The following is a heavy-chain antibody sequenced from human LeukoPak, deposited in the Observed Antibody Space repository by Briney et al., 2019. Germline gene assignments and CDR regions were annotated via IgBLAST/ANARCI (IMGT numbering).Heavy chain of an antibody. Sequence: GGSLRLSCAASGFTFSIYSMTWVRQAPGKGLEWVSAISGSGGSTYYADSVKGRFTISRDNSKNTLYLQMNSLRAEDAAVYYCAKEVGYCSSTSCYPSYWGQGTLVTVSS. CDR1: GFTFSIYS. V-gene: IGHV3-23*01. CDR2: ISGSGGST. CDR3: AKEVGYCSSTSCYPSY. D-gene: IGHD2-2*01. J-gene: IGHJ4*02.